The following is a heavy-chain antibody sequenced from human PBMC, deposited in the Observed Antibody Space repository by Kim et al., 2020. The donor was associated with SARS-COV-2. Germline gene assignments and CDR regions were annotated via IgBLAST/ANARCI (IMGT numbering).Heavy chain of an antibody. Sequence: SGPTLVKPTQTLTLTCTFSGFSLSTRGMCVSWIRQPPGKALEWLARIDWDDDKFSSTSMKTRLTISKDTSKNQVALSLTNMDPVDTGTYYCAQVRCDCSSDRWQAAYVDYWGKAALVTVSS. CDR1: GFSLSTRGMC. D-gene: IGHD2-2*01. CDR3: AQVRCDCSSDRWQAAYVDY. V-gene: IGHV2-70*17. CDR2: IDWDDDK. J-gene: IGHJ4*02.